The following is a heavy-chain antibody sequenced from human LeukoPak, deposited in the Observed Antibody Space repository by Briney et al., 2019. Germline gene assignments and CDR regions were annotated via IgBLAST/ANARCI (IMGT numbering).Heavy chain of an antibody. CDR1: GGSIKSGSYY. CDR3: ARLLQTGIAARHYYFDY. Sequence: SETLSLTCTVSGGSIKSGSYYWSWIRQHPGKGLEWLGYIYYSGSTYYNPSLKSRVIFSVDTSKNQFSLKLSSVTAADTAVYYCARLLQTGIAARHYYFDYWGQGTLVTVSS. V-gene: IGHV4-31*03. J-gene: IGHJ4*02. D-gene: IGHD6-6*01. CDR2: IYYSGST.